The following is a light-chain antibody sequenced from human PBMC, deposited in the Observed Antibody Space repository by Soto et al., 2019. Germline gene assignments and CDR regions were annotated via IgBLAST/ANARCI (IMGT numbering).Light chain of an antibody. CDR1: SXDVGGYNY. CDR2: AVS. CDR3: TGYTSSNTYV. Sequence: QSVLTQPASVSGSPGQSITISCTGTSXDVGGYNYVSWYQQHPGKAPQLMIYAVSNRPSGVSNRFSGSKSGSTASLTISGLQAEDEADYYCTGYTSSNTYVFGTGTKVTVL. J-gene: IGLJ1*01. V-gene: IGLV2-14*01.